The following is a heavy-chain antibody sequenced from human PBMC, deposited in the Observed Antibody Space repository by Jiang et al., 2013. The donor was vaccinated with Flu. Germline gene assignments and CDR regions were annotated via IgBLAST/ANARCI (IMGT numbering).Heavy chain of an antibody. CDR3: ARGYSSGWYVNY. J-gene: IGHJ4*02. CDR2: ISGSSITV. D-gene: IGHD6-19*01. V-gene: IGHV3-48*03. Sequence: VQLVESGGSLVQPGGSLRLSCAASGFTFSSYEMNWVRQAPGKGLEWVSYISGSSITVHYADSVKGRFTISRDNAKNSLYLQMNSLRAEDTAVYYCARGYSSGWYVNYWGQGTLVTVSS. CDR1: GFTFSSYE.